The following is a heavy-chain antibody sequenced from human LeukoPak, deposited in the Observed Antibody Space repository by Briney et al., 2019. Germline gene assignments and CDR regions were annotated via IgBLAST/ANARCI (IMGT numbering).Heavy chain of an antibody. CDR3: ARDTDDWYFDL. CDR2: IYSSGTT. Sequence: SETLSLTCSVSDDSISSYSWSWIRQPAGKGMKWIGRIYSSGTTNHNPSLRSRVTMSLDASKNQFFLKLNSVTAADTAVYYCARDTDDWYFDLWGRGTLVTVSS. CDR1: DDSISSYS. J-gene: IGHJ2*01. V-gene: IGHV4-4*07.